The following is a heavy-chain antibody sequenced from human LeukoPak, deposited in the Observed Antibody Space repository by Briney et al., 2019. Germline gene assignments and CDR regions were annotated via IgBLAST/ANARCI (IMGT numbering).Heavy chain of an antibody. Sequence: GGSLRLSCAASVFTVSSNYMSWVRQAPGKGLEWVSVIYSGGSTYYADSVKGRFTISRDNSKNTLYLQMNSLRAEDTAVYYCARDLNMVRGAPYWGQGTLVTVSS. J-gene: IGHJ4*02. V-gene: IGHV3-53*01. CDR3: ARDLNMVRGAPY. CDR1: VFTVSSNY. D-gene: IGHD3-10*01. CDR2: IYSGGST.